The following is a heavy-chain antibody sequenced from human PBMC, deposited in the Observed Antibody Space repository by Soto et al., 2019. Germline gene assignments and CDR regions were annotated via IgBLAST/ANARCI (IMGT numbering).Heavy chain of an antibody. J-gene: IGHJ6*02. D-gene: IGHD3-22*01. V-gene: IGHV3-21*01. CDR1: GFTFSSYS. Sequence: EVQLVESGGGLVKPGGSLRLSCAASGFTFSSYSMNWVRQAPGKGLEWVSSISSCSSYIYYADSVKGRFTISRDNAKNSRYLQIDSLRAEDTAVYYCARARYDSSGSYDYGMDVWGQGTTVTVSS. CDR2: ISSCSSYI. CDR3: ARARYDSSGSYDYGMDV.